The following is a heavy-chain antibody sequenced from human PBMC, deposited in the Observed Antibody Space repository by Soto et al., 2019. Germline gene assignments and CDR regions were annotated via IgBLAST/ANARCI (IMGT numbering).Heavy chain of an antibody. V-gene: IGHV5-10-1*01. Sequence: GESLKISCKASGYSFTNYWIGWVRQMPGKGLEWMGRIDPNDSNINNSPSFQGHVTISADKSTSTAHLQWSSLKASDTATYYCARMIFGRNVYYFDYWGRGILVTVSS. D-gene: IGHD3-3*01. CDR1: GYSFTNYW. CDR3: ARMIFGRNVYYFDY. CDR2: IDPNDSNI. J-gene: IGHJ4*02.